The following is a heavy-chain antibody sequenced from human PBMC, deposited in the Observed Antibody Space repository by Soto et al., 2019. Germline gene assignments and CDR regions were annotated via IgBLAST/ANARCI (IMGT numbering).Heavy chain of an antibody. V-gene: IGHV1-69*13. D-gene: IGHD3-22*01. CDR1: GGTFSSYA. Sequence: SVKVSCKASGGTFSSYAISWVRQAPGQGLEWMGGIIPIFGTANYVQKFQGRVTITADESTSTAYMELSSLRSEDTAVYYCTLRTTMIVGTAYFQHWGQGTLVTVSS. CDR3: TLRTTMIVGTAYFQH. CDR2: IIPIFGTA. J-gene: IGHJ1*01.